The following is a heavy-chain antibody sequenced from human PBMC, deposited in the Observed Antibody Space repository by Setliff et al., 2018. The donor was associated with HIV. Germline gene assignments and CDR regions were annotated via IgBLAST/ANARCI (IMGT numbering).Heavy chain of an antibody. CDR2: ISSGGHTV. J-gene: IGHJ5*02. V-gene: IGHV3-48*03. Sequence: SCATSGFTFSSYEMNWVRQAPGKGLEWVSYISSGGHTVYHADSVKGRFTISRDNAKNSLSLQMDGLRAEDTAIYYCARLNWGPWGPGTLVTVSS. CDR3: ARLNWGP. CDR1: GFTFSSYE. D-gene: IGHD7-27*01.